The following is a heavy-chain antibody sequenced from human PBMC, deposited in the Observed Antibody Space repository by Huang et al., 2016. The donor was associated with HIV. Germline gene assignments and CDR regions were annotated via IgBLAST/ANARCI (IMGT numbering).Heavy chain of an antibody. CDR1: EGTFSSYS. Sequence: VQLIQSWAEVKKTGSSVRVSCRASEGTFSSYSIGWMRQAPGQGLEWMGGVIPIFGTTTYAQKFQGRVSIAADESTSTAYMDLNSLRSEDTAVYYCARAALVNNQYFDYWGQGTLVTVSS. J-gene: IGHJ4*02. V-gene: IGHV1-69*13. CDR3: ARAALVNNQYFDY. D-gene: IGHD5-18*01. CDR2: VIPIFGTT.